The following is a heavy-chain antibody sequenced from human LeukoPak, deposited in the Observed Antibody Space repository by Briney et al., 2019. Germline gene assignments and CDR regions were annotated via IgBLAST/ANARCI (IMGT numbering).Heavy chain of an antibody. CDR2: ISGSGGST. Sequence: PGGSLRLSCAASGFTFSSYAMSWVRKAPGKGLEWVSAISGSGGSTYYAGSVKGRFTISRDNSKNTLYLQMNSLRAEDTAVYYCAKDRGPIFGVVIIPFGYWGQGTLVTVSS. D-gene: IGHD3-3*01. V-gene: IGHV3-23*01. CDR3: AKDRGPIFGVVIIPFGY. CDR1: GFTFSSYA. J-gene: IGHJ4*02.